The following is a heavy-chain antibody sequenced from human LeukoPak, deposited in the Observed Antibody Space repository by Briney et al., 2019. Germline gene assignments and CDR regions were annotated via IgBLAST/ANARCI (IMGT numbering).Heavy chain of an antibody. D-gene: IGHD5-18*01. V-gene: IGHV4-4*02. CDR3: ARSAREYGYGPYTWFDP. CDR2: IYYSGST. CDR1: GGSISSSNW. Sequence: PSETLSLTCAVSGGSISSSNWWSWVRQPPGKGLEWIGYIYYSGSTNYNPSVKSRFTISVDTSKNQFSLKLSSVTAADTAVYYCARSAREYGYGPYTWFDPWGQGTLVTVSS. J-gene: IGHJ5*02.